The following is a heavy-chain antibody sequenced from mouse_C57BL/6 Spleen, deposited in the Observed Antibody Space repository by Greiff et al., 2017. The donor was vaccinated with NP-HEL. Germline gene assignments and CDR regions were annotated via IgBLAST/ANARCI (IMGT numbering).Heavy chain of an antibody. CDR2: INPSNGGT. CDR1: GYTFTSYW. CDR3: ARGTVVATNAMDY. Sequence: VQLQQPGTELVKPGASVKLSCKASGYTFTSYWMHWVKQRPGQGLEWIGNINPSNGGTNYNEKFKSKTTLTVDKSSSTAYMQLSSLTSEDSAVYYCARGTVVATNAMDYWGQGTSVTVSS. J-gene: IGHJ4*01. D-gene: IGHD1-1*01. V-gene: IGHV1-53*01.